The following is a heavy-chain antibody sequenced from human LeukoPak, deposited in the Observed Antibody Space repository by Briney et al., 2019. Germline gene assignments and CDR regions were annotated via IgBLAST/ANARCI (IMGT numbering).Heavy chain of an antibody. D-gene: IGHD5-24*01. CDR1: GYTFTGYY. Sequence: ASVKVSCKASGYTFTGYYMHWVRQAPGQGLEWMGWINPNSGGTNYAQKFQGWATMTRDTSISTAYMELSRLRSDDTAVYYCARDGYTNYYGMDVWGQGTTVTVSS. V-gene: IGHV1-2*04. CDR3: ARDGYTNYYGMDV. J-gene: IGHJ6*02. CDR2: INPNSGGT.